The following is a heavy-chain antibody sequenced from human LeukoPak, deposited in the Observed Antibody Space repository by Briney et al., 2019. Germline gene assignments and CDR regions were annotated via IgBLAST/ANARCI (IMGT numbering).Heavy chain of an antibody. CDR2: INTDGSST. D-gene: IGHD3-22*01. CDR3: ASSIRHYYDSSGYHDY. CDR1: GFTFSSYW. Sequence: PGGSLRLSCAASGFTFSSYWMHWVRQAPGKGLGWVSRINTDGSSTSYADSVKGRFTISRDNAKNTLYLQMNSLRAEDTAVYYCASSIRHYYDSSGYHDYWGQGTLVTVSS. V-gene: IGHV3-74*01. J-gene: IGHJ4*02.